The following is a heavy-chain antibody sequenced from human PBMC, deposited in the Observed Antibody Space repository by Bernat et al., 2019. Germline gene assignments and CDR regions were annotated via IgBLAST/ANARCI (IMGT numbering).Heavy chain of an antibody. J-gene: IGHJ3*02. D-gene: IGHD6-19*01. CDR3: ARDMSGCAEDDAFDI. Sequence: EVQLVESGGGLVQPGGSLRLSCAASGFTFSSYWMTWVRQAPGKGLEWVANIKQDGSEKTSVDSVKGRLTITRNNAKNSQYLEMSGQRAEDAAVDYGARDMSGCAEDDAFDIWGRGTMVTVSS. CDR1: GFTFSSYW. CDR2: IKQDGSEK. V-gene: IGHV3-7*03.